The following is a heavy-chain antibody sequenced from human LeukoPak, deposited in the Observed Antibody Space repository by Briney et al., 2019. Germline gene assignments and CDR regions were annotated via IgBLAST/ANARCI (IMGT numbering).Heavy chain of an antibody. V-gene: IGHV3-21*01. CDR2: ISSSSSYI. CDR1: GFTFSSYS. Sequence: GGSLRLSCAASGFTFSSYSMNWVRQAPGKGLEWVSSISSSSSYIYYADSVKGRFTISRDNAKNSLYLQMNSLRAEDTAVYYCARDETVTTGYYYDMDLWGKGTTVTVSS. D-gene: IGHD4-17*01. CDR3: ARDETVTTGYYYDMDL. J-gene: IGHJ6*03.